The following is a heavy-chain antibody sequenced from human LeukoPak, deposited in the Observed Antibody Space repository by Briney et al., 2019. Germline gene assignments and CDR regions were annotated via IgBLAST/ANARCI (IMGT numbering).Heavy chain of an antibody. D-gene: IGHD3-22*01. J-gene: IGHJ4*02. CDR3: YIPYYDTSAYKGY. Sequence: GGSLRLSCAASGFTFSSYDMHWVRQATGKGLEWVSTIGAAGEMFYPGSVKGRFTISRDNSKNTLYLQMNSLRAEDTAVYYCYIPYYDTSAYKGYWGQGTLVTVSS. CDR2: IGAAGEM. CDR1: GFTFSSYD. V-gene: IGHV3-13*04.